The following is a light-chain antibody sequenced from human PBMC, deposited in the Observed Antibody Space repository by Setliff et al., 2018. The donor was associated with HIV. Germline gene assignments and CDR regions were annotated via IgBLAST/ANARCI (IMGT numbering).Light chain of an antibody. Sequence: QSVLTQPASVSGSPGQSITISCTGTSRDVGGYNYVSWYQQHPGKAPKLIIYEVRNRPSGVSSRFSGSKSGNTASLTISGLQTEDEADYYCSSYAITNTLSFGTGTKVTVL. J-gene: IGLJ1*01. CDR3: SSYAITNTLS. CDR2: EVR. V-gene: IGLV2-14*01. CDR1: SRDVGGYNY.